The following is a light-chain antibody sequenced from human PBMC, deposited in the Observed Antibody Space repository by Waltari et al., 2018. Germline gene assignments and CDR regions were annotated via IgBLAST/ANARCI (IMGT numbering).Light chain of an antibody. V-gene: IGLV1-44*01. J-gene: IGLJ3*02. CDR1: LPNIESMT. Sequence: QSVLTPPPSAPGTPGQRVTISCSGRLPNIESMTVTWYRQLPGPAPKLLIYGDNQRPSGVPDRFSGPKSGTSASLAISGLQSADEADYYCAGWDDSLNGPVFGGGTKLTVL. CDR2: GDN. CDR3: AGWDDSLNGPV.